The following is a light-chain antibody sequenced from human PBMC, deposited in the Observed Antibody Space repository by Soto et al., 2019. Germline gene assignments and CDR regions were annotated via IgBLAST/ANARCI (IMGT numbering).Light chain of an antibody. CDR3: QQYNNWPRAT. V-gene: IGKV3-15*01. Sequence: EIVLTQSPATLSLSPGERATLSCRASQSFSSNLAWYQQKPGQAPRLLMFRTSSRATGFPARFSGSGSGTEFNLTISSLQSEDFGVYYCQQYNNWPRATFGGGTKVDI. CDR1: QSFSSN. CDR2: RTS. J-gene: IGKJ4*01.